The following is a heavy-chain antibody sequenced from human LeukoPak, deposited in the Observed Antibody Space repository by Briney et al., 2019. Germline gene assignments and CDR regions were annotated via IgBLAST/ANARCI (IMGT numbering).Heavy chain of an antibody. CDR2: INAGNGKA. CDR3: ARGPPNWGYDY. V-gene: IGHV1-3*01. Sequence: GASVKVSCKASGYIFTNYAIHWVRQAPGQRLEWMGWINAGNGKANYSQKFRGRVTLTRDTSASTAYMELSSLRSADTAVYYCARGPPNWGYDYWGPGTLVTVSS. CDR1: GYIFTNYA. D-gene: IGHD7-27*01. J-gene: IGHJ4*02.